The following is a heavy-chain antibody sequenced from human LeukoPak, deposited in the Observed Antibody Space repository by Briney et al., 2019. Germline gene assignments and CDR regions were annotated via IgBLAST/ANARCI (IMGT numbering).Heavy chain of an antibody. D-gene: IGHD4-23*01. CDR1: GFTFSSYA. CDR2: ISYDGSNK. J-gene: IGHJ3*02. Sequence: GGSLRLSCAASGFTFSSYAMHWVRQAPGKGLEWVAVISYDGSNKYYADSVKGRFTIPRDNSKNTLYLQMNSLRAEDTAVYYCARDRGYGGNRPETFDIWGQGTMVTVSS. V-gene: IGHV3-30-3*01. CDR3: ARDRGYGGNRPETFDI.